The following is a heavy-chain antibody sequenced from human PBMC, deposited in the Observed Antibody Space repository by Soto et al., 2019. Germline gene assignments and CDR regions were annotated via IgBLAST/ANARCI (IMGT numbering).Heavy chain of an antibody. CDR3: AKGSPHYDFWSGYQVYDY. J-gene: IGHJ4*02. V-gene: IGHV3-23*01. D-gene: IGHD3-3*01. CDR1: GFTFSSYA. Sequence: PGGSLRLSCAASGFTFSSYAMSWVRQAPGKGLEWVSAISGSGGSTYYADSVKGRFTISRDNSKNTLYLQMNSLRAEDTAVYYCAKGSPHYDFWSGYQVYDYWGQGTLVTVSS. CDR2: ISGSGGST.